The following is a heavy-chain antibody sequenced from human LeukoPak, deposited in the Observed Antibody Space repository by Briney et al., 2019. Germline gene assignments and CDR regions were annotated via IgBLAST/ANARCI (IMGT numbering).Heavy chain of an antibody. Sequence: PGGSLRLSCAAPRVSFSDYSMNWVCQAPGKGLEWVSYISGGSSKIYYADSVKGRFIISRDNVKSGLYLQMNSLRAENSAVYYDAGEKRDSSVVVTAIAPDYWGQGTLVTVSS. J-gene: IGHJ4*02. D-gene: IGHD2-21*02. CDR1: RVSFSDYS. CDR2: ISGGSSKI. CDR3: AGEKRDSSVVVTAIAPDY. V-gene: IGHV3-48*01.